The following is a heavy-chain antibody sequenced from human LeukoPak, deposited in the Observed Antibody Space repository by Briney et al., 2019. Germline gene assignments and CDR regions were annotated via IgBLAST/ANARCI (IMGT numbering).Heavy chain of an antibody. CDR3: ALVVADRDYYYMDV. J-gene: IGHJ6*03. V-gene: IGHV1-69*05. CDR2: IIPIFGTA. CDR1: GGTFISYA. D-gene: IGHD2-15*01. Sequence: SVKVSCKASGGTFISYAISWVRQAPGQGLEWMGRIIPIFGTANYAQKFQGRVTITTDESTSTAYMELSSLRSEDTAVYYCALVVADRDYYYMDVWGKGTTVTVSS.